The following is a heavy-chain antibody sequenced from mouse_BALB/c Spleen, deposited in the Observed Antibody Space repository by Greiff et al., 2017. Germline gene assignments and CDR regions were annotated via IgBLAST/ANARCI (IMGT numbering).Heavy chain of an antibody. CDR1: GYTFTDYA. Sequence: QVQLQQSGAELVRPGVSVKISCKGSGYTFTDYAMHWVKQSHAKSLEWIGVISTYYGDASYNQKFKGKATMTVDKSSSTAYMELARLTSEDSAIYYCARGITTATAWFAYWGQGTLVTVSA. J-gene: IGHJ3*01. V-gene: IGHV1S137*01. CDR2: ISTYYGDA. D-gene: IGHD1-2*01. CDR3: ARGITTATAWFAY.